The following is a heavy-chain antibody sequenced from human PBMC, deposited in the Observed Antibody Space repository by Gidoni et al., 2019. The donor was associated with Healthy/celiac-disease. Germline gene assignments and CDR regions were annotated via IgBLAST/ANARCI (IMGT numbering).Heavy chain of an antibody. CDR2: ISSSSSTI. V-gene: IGHV3-48*02. J-gene: IGHJ6*02. Sequence: EVQLVESGGGLVQPGGSLRLSCAASGFTFSSYSMNWVRQAPGKGLEWVSYISSSSSTIYYADSVKGRFTISRDNAKNSLYLQMNSLRDEDTAVYYCARDCSSTSCYSGGGYYYYGMDVWGQGTTVTVSS. CDR3: ARDCSSTSCYSGGGYYYYGMDV. CDR1: GFTFSSYS. D-gene: IGHD2-2*01.